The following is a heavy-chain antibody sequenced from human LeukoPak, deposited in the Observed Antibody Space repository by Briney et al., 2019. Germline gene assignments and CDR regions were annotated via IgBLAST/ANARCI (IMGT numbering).Heavy chain of an antibody. CDR2: INPNSGAT. CDR3: ARMHYDSSGYRALDY. V-gene: IGHV1-2*02. CDR1: GYTFTCYY. J-gene: IGHJ4*02. D-gene: IGHD3-22*01. Sequence: ASVKVSCKASGYTFTCYYMHWVRQAPGQGLEWMGWINPNSGATNYAQNFQGRVTMTRDTSISTAYMELSRLRSDDTAVYYCARMHYDSSGYRALDYWGQGTLVTVSS.